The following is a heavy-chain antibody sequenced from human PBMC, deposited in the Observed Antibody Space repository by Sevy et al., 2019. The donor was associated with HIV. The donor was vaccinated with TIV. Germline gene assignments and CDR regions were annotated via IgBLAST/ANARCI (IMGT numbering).Heavy chain of an antibody. CDR3: ARDGGAYTYGTGKY. J-gene: IGHJ4*02. V-gene: IGHV3-30-3*01. CDR2: ISYDGNIK. D-gene: IGHD5-18*01. Sequence: GESLKISCAASRFTFSTYAMHWVRQAPGKGPEWVLVISYDGNIKYYADSVKGRFTISRDDSKNTLYLQMNSLRAEDTAVYYCARDGGAYTYGTGKYWGQGTLVTVSS. CDR1: RFTFSTYA.